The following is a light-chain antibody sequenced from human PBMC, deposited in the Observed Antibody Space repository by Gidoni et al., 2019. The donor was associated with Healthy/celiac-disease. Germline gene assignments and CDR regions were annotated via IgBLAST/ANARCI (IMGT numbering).Light chain of an antibody. V-gene: IGKV3-11*01. CDR1: QSVSSY. J-gene: IGKJ1*01. CDR2: DAS. CDR3: QQRSNWWT. Sequence: EIVLTQSPATLSLSPGERATLSCRASQSVSSYLAWYQQKPGQAPRLLIYDASTRATGIPARFSGSGSGTDFTLTISSLEPEDFAVYYCQQRSNWWTFXQXTKVXIK.